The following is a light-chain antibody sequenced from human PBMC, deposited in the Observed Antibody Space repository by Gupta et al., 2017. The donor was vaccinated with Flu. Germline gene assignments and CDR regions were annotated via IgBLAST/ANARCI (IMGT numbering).Light chain of an antibody. Sequence: QSALTHPPSVSGPPGPSITISCTGTSSDVGGYNYVSWYQQHPGKAPKLMIYEVSNRPSGVSNRFSGSKSGNTASLTISGLQAEDEADYYCSSYTSSSTYVFGTGTKVTVL. V-gene: IGLV2-14*01. CDR2: EVS. CDR3: SSYTSSSTYV. J-gene: IGLJ1*01. CDR1: SSDVGGYNY.